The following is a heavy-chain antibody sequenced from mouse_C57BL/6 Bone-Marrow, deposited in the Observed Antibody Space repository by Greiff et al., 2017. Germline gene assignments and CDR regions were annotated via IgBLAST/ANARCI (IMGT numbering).Heavy chain of an antibody. D-gene: IGHD2-3*01. CDR2: IWSGEST. CDR1: GFSLTSYG. CDR3: ARNGGWLLSFAY. Sequence: VQVVESGPGLVQPSQSLSITCTVSGFSLTSYGVHWVRQSPGKGLEWLGVIWSGESTDYNAAFISRLSISKDNSKSQVFFKMNSLQADDTAIYYCARNGGWLLSFAYWGQGTLVTVSA. J-gene: IGHJ3*01. V-gene: IGHV2-2*01.